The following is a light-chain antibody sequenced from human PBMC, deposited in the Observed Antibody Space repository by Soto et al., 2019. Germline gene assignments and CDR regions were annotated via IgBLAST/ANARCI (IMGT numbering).Light chain of an antibody. CDR2: DAS. J-gene: IGKJ5*01. CDR3: QQRSNWPIT. Sequence: IVMTQSPDTLSVSPGERATLSCRTSQTVKSNLAWYQQKPGQPPRLLIYDASNRATGIPARFSGSGSGTDFTLTISSLEPEDFAVYYCQQRSNWPITFGQGTRLEIK. CDR1: QTVKSN. V-gene: IGKV3-11*01.